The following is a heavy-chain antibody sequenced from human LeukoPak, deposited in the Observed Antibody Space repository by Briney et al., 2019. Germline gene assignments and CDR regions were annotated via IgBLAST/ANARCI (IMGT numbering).Heavy chain of an antibody. Sequence: PGGSLRLSCAASGFTFSSYEMNWVRQAPGKGLEWVSYISSSGSTIYYADSVKGRFTISRDNAKNSLYLQMNSLGAEDTAVYYCAREDIVATRSHGGDYYYYYMDVWGKGTTVTVSS. J-gene: IGHJ6*03. CDR3: AREDIVATRSHGGDYYYYYMDV. D-gene: IGHD5-12*01. CDR1: GFTFSSYE. CDR2: ISSSGSTI. V-gene: IGHV3-48*03.